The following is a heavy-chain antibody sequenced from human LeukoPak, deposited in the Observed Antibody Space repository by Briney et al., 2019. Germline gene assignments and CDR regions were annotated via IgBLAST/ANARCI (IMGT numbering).Heavy chain of an antibody. D-gene: IGHD1-26*01. J-gene: IGHJ4*02. Sequence: GGSLRLSCAASGFAFSDYYMSWIRQAPGKGLEWVSYISSSSNYTNYADSVKGRFTISRDNAKNSLYLQMNSLRAEDTAVYYGARDSGGTYREENLDYWGQGTLVTVSS. CDR1: GFAFSDYY. V-gene: IGHV3-11*05. CDR3: ARDSGGTYREENLDY. CDR2: ISSSSNYT.